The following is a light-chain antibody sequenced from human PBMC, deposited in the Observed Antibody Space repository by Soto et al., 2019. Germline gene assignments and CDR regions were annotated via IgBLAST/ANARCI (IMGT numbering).Light chain of an antibody. CDR1: QSISSK. CDR2: GAS. CDR3: QQYNSWTTIT. J-gene: IGKJ5*01. Sequence: EIVMTQSPATLSVSPGERATLSCRASQSISSKLGWYQQRPGQAPRLLIYGASTRATGIPARFSGSGSGTEFTLTISSLQSEDSAVYYCQQYNSWTTITFGQVTRLEIK. V-gene: IGKV3-15*01.